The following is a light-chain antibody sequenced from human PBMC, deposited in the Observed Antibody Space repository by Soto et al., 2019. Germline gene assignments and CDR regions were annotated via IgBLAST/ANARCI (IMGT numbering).Light chain of an antibody. CDR2: CAS. V-gene: IGKV3-15*01. Sequence: EIVIAQFSAPPSVSSGERATLSRRARQGVSSNLTWYQQKPGQAPRLLIYCASTRATGIPARFSSSGSGTEFTLTIISLQSEDFAVYYCQQYNSRPPVAFGQGTKVDIK. CDR3: QQYNSRPPVA. CDR1: QGVSSN. J-gene: IGKJ1*01.